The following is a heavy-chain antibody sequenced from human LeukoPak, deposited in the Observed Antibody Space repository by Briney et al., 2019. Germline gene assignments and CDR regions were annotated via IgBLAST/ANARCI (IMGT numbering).Heavy chain of an antibody. CDR2: IKNDGSSI. Sequence: GGSLRLSCAASGFTFSSYWMHWVRQAPGKGLVCVSRIKNDGSSISHAASVKGRFTISRDNAKNTLYLQMYSLRAEDTAVYYCARDSGVCTGGHSYFEYWGQGALVTVSS. CDR3: ARDSGVCTGGHSYFEY. D-gene: IGHD2-8*02. J-gene: IGHJ4*02. V-gene: IGHV3-74*01. CDR1: GFTFSSYW.